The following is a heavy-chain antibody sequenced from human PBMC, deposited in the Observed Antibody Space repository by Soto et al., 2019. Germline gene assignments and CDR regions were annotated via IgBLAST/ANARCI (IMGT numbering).Heavy chain of an antibody. D-gene: IGHD6-19*01. Sequence: GASVKVSCKSSGYTFTGYYMHWVRQAPGQGLEWMGWINPNSGGTNYAQKFQGWVTMTRDTSISTAYMELSRLRSDDTAVYYCAREMKASGWYPGDNAFDIWGQGTMVTVSS. V-gene: IGHV1-2*04. CDR1: GYTFTGYY. CDR2: INPNSGGT. J-gene: IGHJ3*02. CDR3: AREMKASGWYPGDNAFDI.